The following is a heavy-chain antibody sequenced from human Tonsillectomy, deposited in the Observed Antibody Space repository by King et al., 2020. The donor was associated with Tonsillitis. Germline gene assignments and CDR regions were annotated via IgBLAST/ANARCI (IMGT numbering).Heavy chain of an antibody. D-gene: IGHD3-10*01. Sequence: QLQESGPGLVKPSETLSLTFTVSGGSISSSSYYWGWIRQPPGKGLEWIGSIYYSGSTYYNPSLKSRVTISVDTSKNQFYLKLSSVTAADTAVYYCGRLVRGRKYYYYYMDVWGKGTTVTVSS. CDR3: GRLVRGRKYYYYYMDV. J-gene: IGHJ6*03. CDR1: GGSISSSSYY. CDR2: IYYSGST. V-gene: IGHV4-39*01.